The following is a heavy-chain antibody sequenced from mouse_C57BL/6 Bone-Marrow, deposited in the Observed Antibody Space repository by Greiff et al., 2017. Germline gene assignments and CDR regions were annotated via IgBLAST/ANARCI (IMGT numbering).Heavy chain of an antibody. J-gene: IGHJ2*01. V-gene: IGHV1-54*01. D-gene: IGHD1-1*01. CDR3: ARSNYYGSSYYYFDY. Sequence: VQLVESGAELVRPGTSVKVSCKASGYAFTNYLIEWVKQRPGQGLEWIGVINPGSGGTNYNEKFKGKATLTADKSSSTAYMQLSSLTSEDSAVYFCARSNYYGSSYYYFDYWGQGTTLTVSS. CDR2: INPGSGGT. CDR1: GYAFTNYL.